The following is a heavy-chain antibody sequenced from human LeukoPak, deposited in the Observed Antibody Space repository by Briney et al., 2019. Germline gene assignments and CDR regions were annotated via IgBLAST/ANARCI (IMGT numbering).Heavy chain of an antibody. CDR3: VREGEGPLSKDFDY. V-gene: IGHV1-2*02. CDR2: IGPHSTFT. Sequence: SVKVSCKSSGFTFTHHYIHWVRQGPGQGLEWMGYIGPHSTFTSSPQEFQGRVTMTRDASMSTAYMELTRLTSDDTAVYYCVREGEGPLSKDFDYWGQGTLVTVSS. J-gene: IGHJ4*02. D-gene: IGHD2/OR15-2a*01. CDR1: GFTFTHHY.